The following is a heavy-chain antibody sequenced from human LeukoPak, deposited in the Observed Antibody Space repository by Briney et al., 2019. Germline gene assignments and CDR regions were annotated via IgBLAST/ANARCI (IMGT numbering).Heavy chain of an antibody. D-gene: IGHD1-1*01. J-gene: IGHJ4*02. CDR3: AADSQKTEVPATDH. CDR2: FDPEDGET. V-gene: IGHV1-24*01. CDR1: GYTLTELS. Sequence: ASVKVSCKVSGYTLTELSMHWVRQAPGKGLEWMGGFDPEDGETIYAQKFQGRVTMTEDTSTDTAYMELSSLRSEDTAVYYCAADSQKTEVPATDHWGQGTLVTVSS.